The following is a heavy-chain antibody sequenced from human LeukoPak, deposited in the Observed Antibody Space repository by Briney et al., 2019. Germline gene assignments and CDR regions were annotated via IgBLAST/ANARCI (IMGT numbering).Heavy chain of an antibody. J-gene: IGHJ4*02. D-gene: IGHD6-13*01. Sequence: GESLKISCKGSGYSFTSYWIGWVRQMPGEGLEWVGIIYPGGSDTRYRPSFQGQVTISADKSISTAYLQWSSLKASDTAIYYCARHPGSSWYFRFYFDYWGQGTLVTVSS. CDR2: IYPGGSDT. CDR3: ARHPGSSWYFRFYFDY. CDR1: GYSFTSYW. V-gene: IGHV5-51*01.